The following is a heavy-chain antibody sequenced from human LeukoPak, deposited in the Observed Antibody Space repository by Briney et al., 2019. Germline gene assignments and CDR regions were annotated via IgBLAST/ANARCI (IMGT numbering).Heavy chain of an antibody. V-gene: IGHV1-2*02. Sequence: ASVKVSCKASGYTFTSYAMHWVRQGPGQGLEWMGWITPSGGTNYPQKFQGRVAITRDTSISTAYMDLSRLTSDDTAVYYCARDRYGDGFAHFDCWGQGALVTVSS. D-gene: IGHD5-24*01. CDR1: GYTFTSYA. J-gene: IGHJ4*02. CDR3: ARDRYGDGFAHFDC. CDR2: ITPSGGT.